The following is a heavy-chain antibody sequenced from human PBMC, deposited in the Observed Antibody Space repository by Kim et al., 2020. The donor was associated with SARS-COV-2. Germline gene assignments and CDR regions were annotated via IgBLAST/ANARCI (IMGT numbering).Heavy chain of an antibody. D-gene: IGHD1-26*01. CDR1: GFTFSSYA. CDR3: ARSSGSYYPLGY. CDR2: ISYDGSNK. J-gene: IGHJ4*02. Sequence: GGSLRLSCAASGFTFSSYAMHWVRQAPGKGLEWVAVISYDGSNKYYADSVKGRFTISRDNSKNTLYLQMNSLRAEDTAVYYCARSSGSYYPLGYWGQGTLVPVSS. V-gene: IGHV3-30*04.